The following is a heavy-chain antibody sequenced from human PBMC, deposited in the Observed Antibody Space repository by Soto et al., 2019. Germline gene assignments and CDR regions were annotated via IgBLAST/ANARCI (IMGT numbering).Heavy chain of an antibody. CDR3: ARGHRGGPYMATILSY. CDR2: ISSSSTTI. D-gene: IGHD5-12*01. V-gene: IGHV3-48*01. Sequence: PGGSLRLSCAASGFTFSSYSMNWVRQAPGKGLEWVSYISSSSTTIYYADSVKGRFTISRDNAKNSLYLQMNSLRAEDTAVYYCARGHRGGPYMATILSYWGQGTLVTVSS. CDR1: GFTFSSYS. J-gene: IGHJ4*02.